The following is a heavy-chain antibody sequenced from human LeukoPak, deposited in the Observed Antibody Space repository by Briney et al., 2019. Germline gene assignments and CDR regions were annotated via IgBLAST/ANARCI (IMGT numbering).Heavy chain of an antibody. CDR2: ISYDGSNK. CDR1: GFTFSSYA. J-gene: IGHJ6*01. D-gene: IGHD1-26*01. V-gene: IGHV3-30*04. CDR3: AKMKGHPLPKYYMDV. Sequence: PGGSLRLSRAASGFTFSSYAMHWVRQAPGKGLEWVAVISYDGSNKYYADSVKGRFTISRDNSKNTLYLEMNSLRAEDTAIYYCAKMKGHPLPKYYMDVWGQGTTVTVSS.